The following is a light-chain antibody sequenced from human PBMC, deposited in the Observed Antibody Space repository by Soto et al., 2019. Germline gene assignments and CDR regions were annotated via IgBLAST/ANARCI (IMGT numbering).Light chain of an antibody. J-gene: IGKJ1*01. CDR3: QQRSNWPPT. CDR2: DAS. V-gene: IGKV3-11*01. Sequence: EIVLTQPPATLSLSPGERATLSCRASQSVSSYLAWYQQKPGQAPRLLIYDASNRATGIPARFSGSGSGTDFTLTISSLEPEDFAVYYCQQRSNWPPTFGQGPKVDIK. CDR1: QSVSSY.